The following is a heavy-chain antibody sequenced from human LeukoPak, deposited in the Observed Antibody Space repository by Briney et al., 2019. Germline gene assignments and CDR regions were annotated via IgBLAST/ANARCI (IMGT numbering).Heavy chain of an antibody. V-gene: IGHV3-21*01. CDR2: ISSGSSYI. Sequence: PGGSLRLSCAASGFTFSSYSMNWVRQAPGKGLEWVSSISSGSSYIYYADSVKGRFTISRDNAKNSLYLQMNSLRAEDTAVYYCARERRGEYYFDYWGQGTLVTVYS. D-gene: IGHD3-10*01. CDR3: ARERRGEYYFDY. CDR1: GFTFSSYS. J-gene: IGHJ4*02.